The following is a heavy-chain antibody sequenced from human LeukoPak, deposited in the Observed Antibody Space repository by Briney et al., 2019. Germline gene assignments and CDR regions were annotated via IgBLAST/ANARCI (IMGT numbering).Heavy chain of an antibody. J-gene: IGHJ4*02. D-gene: IGHD3-22*01. CDR2: IYYGGST. CDR1: GGTISSYY. Sequence: PSETLSLTCTGSGGTISSYYWSWIRQPPGKGLEWIGFIYYGGSTNYNPSLKSRVSISVDTSKNQFSLKLSSVTAADTAVYFCARHITGSSGYPFDNWGQGTLVTVSS. CDR3: ARHITGSSGYPFDN. V-gene: IGHV4-59*01.